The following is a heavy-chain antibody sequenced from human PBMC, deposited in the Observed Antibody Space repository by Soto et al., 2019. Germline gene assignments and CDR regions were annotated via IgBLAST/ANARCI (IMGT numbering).Heavy chain of an antibody. Sequence: QVQLQESGPGLVKTSETLSLTCTVSGGTISRYYWSWIRQPPGKGLECIGYMYNTGSTGYNPSFKSRVTISVDTSKNQFSLTLNSVTAADTAVYYCARDLWGYCGTDCYPLDVWGQGTTVTVSS. CDR3: ARDLWGYCGTDCYPLDV. J-gene: IGHJ6*02. V-gene: IGHV4-59*01. CDR1: GGTISRYY. D-gene: IGHD2-21*02. CDR2: MYNTGST.